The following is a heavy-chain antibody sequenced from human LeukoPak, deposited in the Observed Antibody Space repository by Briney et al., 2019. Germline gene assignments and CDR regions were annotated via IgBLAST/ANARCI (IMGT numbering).Heavy chain of an antibody. V-gene: IGHV3-23*01. CDR2: ISGSGSST. D-gene: IGHD2-15*01. Sequence: GGSLRLSCAASGFTFSSYAMNWVRQAPGKGLEWVSAISGSGSSTYYADSVKGRFIISRDNSKNTLYLQMNRLRAEDTAIYYCAKELGYCSAGRCEYFQHWGQGTLVTVSS. J-gene: IGHJ1*01. CDR3: AKELGYCSAGRCEYFQH. CDR1: GFTFSSYA.